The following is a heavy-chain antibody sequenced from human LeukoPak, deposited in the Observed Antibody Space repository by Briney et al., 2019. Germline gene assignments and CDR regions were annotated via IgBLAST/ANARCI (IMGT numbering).Heavy chain of an antibody. V-gene: IGHV4-59*01. CDR1: GGSISSYY. D-gene: IGHD1-26*01. J-gene: IGHJ5*02. Sequence: SETLSLTCTVSGGSISSYYWSWIRQPPGKGVEWIAHIYNGVNTNYNPSLKSRVTISVDTSKNQFSLRLNSVTAADTAVYYCARSRAFNSGAFDPWGQGSLVTVSS. CDR2: IYNGVNT. CDR3: ARSRAFNSGAFDP.